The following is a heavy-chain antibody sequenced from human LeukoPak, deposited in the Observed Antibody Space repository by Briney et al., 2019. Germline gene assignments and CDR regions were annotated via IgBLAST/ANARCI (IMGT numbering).Heavy chain of an antibody. V-gene: IGHV3-21*01. CDR1: GFTFSTYS. J-gene: IGHJ3*02. Sequence: GGSLRLSCVASGFTFSTYSMNWVRQAPGKGLEWVACISSRSDYIYYADSMRGRFTISRDNAKNSLYLQLNSLIVEDTAVYYCARGSDPGDYVGSDAFDIWGQGTVLTVSS. CDR3: ARGSDPGDYVGSDAFDI. CDR2: ISSRSDYI. D-gene: IGHD4-17*01.